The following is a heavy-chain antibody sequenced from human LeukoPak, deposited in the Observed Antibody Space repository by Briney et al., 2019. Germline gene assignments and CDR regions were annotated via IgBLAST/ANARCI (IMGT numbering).Heavy chain of an antibody. CDR1: GGSISSGGYY. J-gene: IGHJ4*02. Sequence: TSETLSLTCTVSGGSISSGGYYWSWIRQHPGKGLEWIGYIYYSGSTYYNPSLKSRVTISVDTSKNQFSLKLSSVTAADTAVYYCARWYYYDSGSRRFDYWDQGNLVTVSP. CDR3: ARWYYYDSGSRRFDY. V-gene: IGHV4-31*03. CDR2: IYYSGST. D-gene: IGHD3-10*01.